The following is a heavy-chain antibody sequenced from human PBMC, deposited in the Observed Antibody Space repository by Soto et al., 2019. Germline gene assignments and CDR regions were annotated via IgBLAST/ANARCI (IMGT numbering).Heavy chain of an antibody. CDR3: ATASTANWYFDL. J-gene: IGHJ2*01. V-gene: IGHV1-24*01. Sequence: ASVKVSCKVSGYTLTELSMHWVRQAPGKGLEWMGGFDPEDGETIYAQKFQGRVTMTEDTSTDTAYMELSSLRSEDTAVYYCATASTANWYFDLWGRGTLVTVSS. D-gene: IGHD4-17*01. CDR1: GYTLTELS. CDR2: FDPEDGET.